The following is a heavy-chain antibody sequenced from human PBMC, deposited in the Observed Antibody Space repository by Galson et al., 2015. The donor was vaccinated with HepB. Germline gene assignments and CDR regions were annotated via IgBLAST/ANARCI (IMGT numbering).Heavy chain of an antibody. CDR3: ARVGCSSTSCYAGRVYYFDY. CDR1: GFTFSSYS. D-gene: IGHD2-2*01. J-gene: IGHJ4*02. V-gene: IGHV3-21*01. CDR2: ISSSSSYI. Sequence: SLRLSCAASGFTFSSYSMNWVRQAPGKGLEWVSSISSSSSYIYYADSVKGRFTISRDNAKNSLYLQMNSLRAEDTAVYYCARVGCSSTSCYAGRVYYFDYWGQGTLVTVSS.